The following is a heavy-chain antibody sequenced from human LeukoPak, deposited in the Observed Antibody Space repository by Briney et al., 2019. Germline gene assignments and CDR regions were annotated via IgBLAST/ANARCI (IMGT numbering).Heavy chain of an antibody. Sequence: ASVKVSCKASGYTFTSYDINWVRQATGQGLEWMGWMNPNSGNTGYAQKFQGRVTMTRNTSISTAYMELSSLRSEDTGVYYCARGRITMVRGVTRDYFFDYWGQGTLVTVSS. CDR2: MNPNSGNT. D-gene: IGHD3-10*01. CDR3: ARGRITMVRGVTRDYFFDY. J-gene: IGHJ4*02. CDR1: GYTFTSYD. V-gene: IGHV1-8*01.